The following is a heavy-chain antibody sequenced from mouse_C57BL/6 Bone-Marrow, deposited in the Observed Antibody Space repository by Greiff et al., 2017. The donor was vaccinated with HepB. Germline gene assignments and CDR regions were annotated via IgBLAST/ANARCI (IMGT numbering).Heavy chain of an antibody. CDR2: FYPGSGSI. CDR3: ARHEDIRPTVVAPFDY. CDR1: GYTFTEYT. D-gene: IGHD1-1*01. V-gene: IGHV1-62-2*01. J-gene: IGHJ2*01. Sequence: VQLQQSGAELVKPGASVKLSCKASGYTFTEYTIHWVKQRSGQGLEWIGWFYPGSGSIKYNEKFKDKATLTADKSSSTVYMELSRLTSEDSAVYFCARHEDIRPTVVAPFDYWGQGTTLTVSS.